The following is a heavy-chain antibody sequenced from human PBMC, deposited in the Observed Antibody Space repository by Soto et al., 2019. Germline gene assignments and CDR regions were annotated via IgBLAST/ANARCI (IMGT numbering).Heavy chain of an antibody. Sequence: PSETLSLTCAVDGGYFSGYYWSWIRKPPGKGLEWIGEINHSGSTNYNPSLKSRVTISVDTSKNQFSLKLSSVTAADTAVYYCARASTYYYGSGSYYKGDYFDYWGQGTLVTVSS. CDR1: GGYFSGYY. CDR3: ARASTYYYGSGSYYKGDYFDY. CDR2: INHSGST. D-gene: IGHD3-10*01. V-gene: IGHV4-34*01. J-gene: IGHJ4*02.